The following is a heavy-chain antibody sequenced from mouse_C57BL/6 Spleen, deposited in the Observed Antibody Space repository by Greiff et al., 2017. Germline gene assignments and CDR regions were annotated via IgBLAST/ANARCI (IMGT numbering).Heavy chain of an antibody. D-gene: IGHD1-1*02. J-gene: IGHJ1*03. CDR3: ARLLYGLWYFDV. CDR2: FYPGSGSI. CDR1: GYTFTEYT. Sequence: ESGAELVKPGASVKLSCKASGYTFTEYTIHWVKQRSGQGLEWIGWFYPGSGSIKYHEKFKDKATLTADKSSSTVYREISRLTSDDSAVYFCARLLYGLWYFDVWGTGTTVTVSS. V-gene: IGHV1-62-2*01.